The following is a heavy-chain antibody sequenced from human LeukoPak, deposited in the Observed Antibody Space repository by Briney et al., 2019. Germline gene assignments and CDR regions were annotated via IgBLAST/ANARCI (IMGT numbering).Heavy chain of an antibody. V-gene: IGHV3-15*01. CDR2: IKSKTDGGTT. Sequence: PGGSLRLSCAASEFTFSNAWMNWVRQGPGKGLEWVGRIKSKTDGGTTDYAAPVEGRLTISRDDSKNPVYLQMNSLKTDDTAVYYCTSQYFDYWGQGTLVAVSS. J-gene: IGHJ4*02. CDR3: TSQYFDY. CDR1: EFTFSNAW.